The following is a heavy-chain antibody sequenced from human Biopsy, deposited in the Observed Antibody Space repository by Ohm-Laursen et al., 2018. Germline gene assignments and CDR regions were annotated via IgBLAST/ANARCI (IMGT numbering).Heavy chain of an antibody. CDR1: GYTFTTYY. J-gene: IGHJ4*02. CDR2: INPSGSTT. CDR3: ARNTGWYGDLYYFDY. Sequence: GASVKVSCKASGYTFTTYYIHWVRQAPGQGLEWMGMINPSGSTTSYPQIFQGRVTMTRDTSKSTVYMELSSLRSADTAAYFCARNTGWYGDLYYFDYWGQGTLVTVSS. V-gene: IGHV1-46*01. D-gene: IGHD6-19*01.